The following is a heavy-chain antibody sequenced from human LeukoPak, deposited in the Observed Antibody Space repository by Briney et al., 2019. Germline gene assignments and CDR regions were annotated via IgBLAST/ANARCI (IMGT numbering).Heavy chain of an antibody. J-gene: IGHJ4*02. D-gene: IGHD3-10*01. CDR2: IWYDGSNK. V-gene: IGHV3-33*06. CDR3: AKDYYGSGSYFAY. CDR1: GFTFSSYG. Sequence: PGGSLRLSCAASGFTFSSYGMHWVRQAPGKGLEWVAVIWYDGSNKYYADSVKGRFTISRDNSKNTVYLQMNSLRAEDTAVYYCAKDYYGSGSYFAYWGQGTLVTVSA.